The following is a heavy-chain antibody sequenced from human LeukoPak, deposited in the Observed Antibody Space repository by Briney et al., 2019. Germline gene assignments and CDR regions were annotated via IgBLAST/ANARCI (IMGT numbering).Heavy chain of an antibody. Sequence: GRSLRLSCAASGFTFSSYGMHWVRQAPGKGLEWVSIISGSGGTTYYADSVKGRFTISRDNSKNTLYLQMNSLRAEDTAVYYCANKIVVDWGQGTLVTVSS. CDR3: ANKIVVD. CDR1: GFTFSSYG. J-gene: IGHJ4*02. D-gene: IGHD3-22*01. V-gene: IGHV3-23*01. CDR2: ISGSGGTT.